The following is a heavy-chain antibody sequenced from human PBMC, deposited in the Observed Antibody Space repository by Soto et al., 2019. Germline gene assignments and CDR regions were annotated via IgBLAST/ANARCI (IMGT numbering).Heavy chain of an antibody. CDR3: ARRPLYGPADGRNV. Sequence: ASVKVSCKASGYTFSDYYIHGVRQAPARGLEWMGWISPRSGSANFAQSFQGTVSMTRDTSITTAYMELRRLKSDDTAVYYGARRPLYGPADGRNVWAQGNTAT. J-gene: IGHJ6*02. D-gene: IGHD2-8*01. CDR1: GYTFSDYY. CDR2: ISPRSGSA. V-gene: IGHV1-2*02.